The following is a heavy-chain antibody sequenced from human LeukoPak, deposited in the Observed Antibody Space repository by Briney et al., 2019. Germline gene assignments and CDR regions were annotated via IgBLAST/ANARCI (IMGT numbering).Heavy chain of an antibody. V-gene: IGHV3-30*18. Sequence: GGSLRLSCAASRFTFSTYGMHWVRQAPGKGLEWVAVISHDGSSEYYADSVKGRFTISRDNSKNTLYLQMNSLRAEDTAVYYCAKDTIPRIAVAGGGRFDPWGQGTLVTVSS. CDR1: RFTFSTYG. CDR3: AKDTIPRIAVAGGGRFDP. J-gene: IGHJ5*02. D-gene: IGHD6-19*01. CDR2: ISHDGSSE.